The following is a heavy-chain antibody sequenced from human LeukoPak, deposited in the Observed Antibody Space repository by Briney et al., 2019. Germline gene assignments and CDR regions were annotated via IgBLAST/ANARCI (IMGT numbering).Heavy chain of an antibody. CDR2: ISSSGSTI. D-gene: IGHD5-24*01. CDR1: GFTFSDYY. CDR3: ARGARRDGYNSPGY. V-gene: IGHV3-11*01. J-gene: IGHJ4*02. Sequence: GGSLRLSCAASGFTFSDYYMSWIGQAPGKALEWVSYISSSGSTIYYADSVKGRFTISRDNAKNSLYLQMNTLRAEDTAVYYCARGARRDGYNSPGYWGQGTLVTVSS.